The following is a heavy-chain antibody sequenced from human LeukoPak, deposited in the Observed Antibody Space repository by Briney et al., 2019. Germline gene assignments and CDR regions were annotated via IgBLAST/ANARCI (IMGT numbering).Heavy chain of an antibody. Sequence: GASVKVSCKASGYTFTSYDINWVRQAPGQGLEWMGCMNVKSGTADYAPKFQGRVTMTRNTSISTAYMELSSLRPEDTAVYYCARLPGYFGASWGQGTLVTVSS. J-gene: IGHJ5*02. CDR2: MNVKSGTA. V-gene: IGHV1-8*01. CDR1: GYTFTSYD. CDR3: ARLPGYFGAS. D-gene: IGHD4/OR15-4a*01.